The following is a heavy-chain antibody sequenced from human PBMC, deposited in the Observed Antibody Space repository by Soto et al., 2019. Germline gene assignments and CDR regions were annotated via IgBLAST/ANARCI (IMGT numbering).Heavy chain of an antibody. J-gene: IGHJ3*02. Sequence: GGSLRLSCAASGFTVSSNYMSWVRQAPGKGLEWVSVISNGGSTYYADSVKGRFTISRDNSKNTLYLQMNSLRAEDTAVYYCASSSYCSSTSCYAFDIWGQGTMVTVSS. D-gene: IGHD2-2*01. CDR2: ISNGGST. CDR3: ASSSYCSSTSCYAFDI. V-gene: IGHV3-53*05. CDR1: GFTVSSNY.